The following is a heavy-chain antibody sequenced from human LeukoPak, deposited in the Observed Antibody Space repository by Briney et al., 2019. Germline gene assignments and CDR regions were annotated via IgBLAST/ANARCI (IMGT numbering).Heavy chain of an antibody. Sequence: PSETLSLTCTVSGGSISSYYWGWIRQPPGKGLEWIGSIYYSGSTYYNPSLKSRVTISVDTSKNQFSLKLSSVTAADTAVYYCARSSIAARGADYWGQGTLVTVSS. CDR3: ARSSIAARGADY. CDR2: IYYSGST. D-gene: IGHD6-6*01. V-gene: IGHV4-39*01. J-gene: IGHJ4*02. CDR1: GGSISSYY.